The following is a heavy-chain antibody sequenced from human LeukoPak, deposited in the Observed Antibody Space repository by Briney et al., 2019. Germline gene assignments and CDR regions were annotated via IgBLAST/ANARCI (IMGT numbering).Heavy chain of an antibody. CDR3: ATYCSSTSCPHRRAFDI. CDR2: ISYSGST. CDR1: AGSISNYY. J-gene: IGHJ3*02. V-gene: IGHV4-59*08. Sequence: PSETLSLTCTVSAGSISNYYWSWIRQPPGKGLEWIGYISYSGSTNYNPSLKSRATISVDTSNDQFSLKLSSVTAADTAMYYCATYCSSTSCPHRRAFDIWGVGTMVTVSS. D-gene: IGHD2-2*01.